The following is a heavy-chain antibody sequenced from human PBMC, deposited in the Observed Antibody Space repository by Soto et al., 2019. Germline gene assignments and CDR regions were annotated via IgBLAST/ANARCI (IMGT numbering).Heavy chain of an antibody. CDR2: VSANADGT. CDR3: SKVRLSFDF. CDR1: GFIFSNYA. J-gene: IGHJ4*02. Sequence: PGGSLRLSCAASGFIFSNYAMNWVRQAPGKGLEWVSFVSANADGTFYADSVKGRFSISRDNSKNTLYLQMNNLRAEDTAIYYCSKVRLSFDFWGQGTLVTVSS. V-gene: IGHV3-23*01.